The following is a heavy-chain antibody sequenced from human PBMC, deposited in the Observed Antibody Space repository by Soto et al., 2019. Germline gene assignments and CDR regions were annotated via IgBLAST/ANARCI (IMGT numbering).Heavy chain of an antibody. CDR1: GYTFTSYA. D-gene: IGHD6-19*01. Sequence: QVQLVQSGAEVKKPGASVKVSCKASGYTFTSYAMHWVRQAPGQRLEWMGWINAGNGNTKYSQKFQGRVTITRDTSASTAYMELSSLGSEDTAVYYCARNGLIAVACTGWFDPWGQGTLVTVSS. CDR2: INAGNGNT. V-gene: IGHV1-3*01. CDR3: ARNGLIAVACTGWFDP. J-gene: IGHJ5*02.